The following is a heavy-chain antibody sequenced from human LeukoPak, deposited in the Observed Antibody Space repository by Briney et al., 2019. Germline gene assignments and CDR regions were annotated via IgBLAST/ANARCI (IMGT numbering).Heavy chain of an antibody. J-gene: IGHJ4*02. Sequence: GGSLRLSCAASGFTFSSYSMNWVRQAPGKGLEWVSSISSSNSYIYYADSVKGRFTISRDNAKNSLYLQMNSLRAEDTAVYYCASEAYYYDSSGYYVWGQGTLVTVSS. CDR3: ASEAYYYDSSGYYV. V-gene: IGHV3-21*01. CDR1: GFTFSSYS. CDR2: ISSSNSYI. D-gene: IGHD3-22*01.